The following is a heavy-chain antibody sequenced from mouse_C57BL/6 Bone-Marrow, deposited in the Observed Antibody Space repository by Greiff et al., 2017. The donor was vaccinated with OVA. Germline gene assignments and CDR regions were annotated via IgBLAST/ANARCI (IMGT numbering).Heavy chain of an antibody. CDR1: GFTFTDYY. CDR3: ARWESLLAKNAMDY. Sequence: EVKLMESGGGLVQPGGSLSLSCAASGFTFTDYYMSWVRQPPGKALEWLGFIRNKANGYTTEYSASGKGRFTISRDNSQSILYLQMNALRAEDSATYYCARWESLLAKNAMDYWGQGTSVTVSS. J-gene: IGHJ4*01. V-gene: IGHV7-3*01. CDR2: IRNKANGYTT. D-gene: IGHD6-2*01.